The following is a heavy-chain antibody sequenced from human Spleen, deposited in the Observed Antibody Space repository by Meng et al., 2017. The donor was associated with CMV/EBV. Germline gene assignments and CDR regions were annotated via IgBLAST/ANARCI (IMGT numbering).Heavy chain of an antibody. CDR3: ARGSYYYDTSGYYQPHFDY. CDR2: MNPNSGNT. V-gene: IGHV1-8*01. J-gene: IGHJ4*02. D-gene: IGHD3-22*01. CDR1: GYSFASYD. Sequence: ASVKVSCKASGYSFASYDINWVRQATGQGPEWMGWMNPNSGNTGYSQKFEGRVTMTRNTSISTAYMELSRLRSDDTAVYYCARGSYYYDTSGYYQPHFDYWGQGTLVTVSS.